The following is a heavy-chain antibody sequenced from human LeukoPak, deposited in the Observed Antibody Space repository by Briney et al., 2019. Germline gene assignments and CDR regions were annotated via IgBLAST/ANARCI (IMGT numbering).Heavy chain of an antibody. J-gene: IGHJ6*02. CDR3: AKINSNPSAYYYYYGMDV. Sequence: GRSLSLSCAASGFTFSSYGMHWVRQAPGKGLEWVAVISYDGSNKYYADSVKGRFTISRDNSKNTLYLQMNSLRAEDTAVYYCAKINSNPSAYYYYYGMDVWGQGTTVTVSS. V-gene: IGHV3-30*18. CDR1: GFTFSSYG. D-gene: IGHD6-13*01. CDR2: ISYDGSNK.